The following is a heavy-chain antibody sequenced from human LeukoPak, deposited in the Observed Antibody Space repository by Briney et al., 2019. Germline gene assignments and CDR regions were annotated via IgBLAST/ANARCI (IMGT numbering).Heavy chain of an antibody. Sequence: ASVKVSCKASGYTFTSYDINWVRQATGQGLEWMGWISAYNGNTNYAQKLQGRVTMTTDTSTSTAYMELRSLRSDDTAVYYCARGLHREPFQHWGQGTLVTVSS. J-gene: IGHJ1*01. D-gene: IGHD1-26*01. CDR1: GYTFTSYD. CDR3: ARGLHREPFQH. CDR2: ISAYNGNT. V-gene: IGHV1-18*01.